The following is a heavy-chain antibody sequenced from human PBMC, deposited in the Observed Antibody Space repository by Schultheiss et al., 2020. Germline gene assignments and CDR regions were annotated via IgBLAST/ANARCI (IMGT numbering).Heavy chain of an antibody. CDR1: GYTFTSYD. Sequence: ASVKVSCKASGYTFTSYDINWVRQATGQGLEWMGIINPSGGSTSYAQKFQGRVTITADKSTSTVYMELSSLRSEDTAVYYCARDFIMITFGGPGDYWGQGTLVTVSS. V-gene: IGHV1-46*01. D-gene: IGHD3-16*01. J-gene: IGHJ4*02. CDR3: ARDFIMITFGGPGDY. CDR2: INPSGGST.